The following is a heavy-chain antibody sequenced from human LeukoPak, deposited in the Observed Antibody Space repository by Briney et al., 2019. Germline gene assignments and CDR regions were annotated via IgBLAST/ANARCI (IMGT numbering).Heavy chain of an antibody. D-gene: IGHD6-13*01. CDR1: GYTFTSYY. Sequence: ASVKVSCKASGYTFTSYYMHWVRQAPGQGLEWMGIINPSGGSTSYAQKFQGRVTITTDESTSTAYMELSSLRSEDTAVYYCASRYNSSWYAFDIWGQGTMVTVSS. CDR3: ASRYNSSWYAFDI. CDR2: INPSGGST. V-gene: IGHV1-46*01. J-gene: IGHJ3*02.